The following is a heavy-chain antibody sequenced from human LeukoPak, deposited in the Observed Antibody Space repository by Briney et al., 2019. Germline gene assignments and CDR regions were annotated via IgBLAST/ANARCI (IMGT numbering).Heavy chain of an antibody. D-gene: IGHD6-13*01. J-gene: IGHJ5*02. Sequence: GGSLRLSCAASGFTFSNYGMHWVRQAPGKGLEWVTIIWYDGSNKYYADSVKGRFTISRDNAKNSLYLQMNSLRVEDTAVYYCARGSAYSTASLATWGQGTLVTVSS. CDR1: GFTFSNYG. CDR2: IWYDGSNK. CDR3: ARGSAYSTASLAT. V-gene: IGHV3-33*01.